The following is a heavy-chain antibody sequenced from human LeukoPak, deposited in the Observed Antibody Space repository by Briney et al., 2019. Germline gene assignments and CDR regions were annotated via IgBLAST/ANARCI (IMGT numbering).Heavy chain of an antibody. CDR2: ISYDGSNK. D-gene: IGHD6-13*01. Sequence: PGGSLRLSCAASGFTFSSYAMHWVRQAPGKGLEWVAVISYDGSNKYYADSVKGRFTISRDNSKNTLYLQMNSLRVEDTAVYYCAKGSSNWLDHYYFDFWGQGTLVTVSS. CDR3: AKGSSNWLDHYYFDF. J-gene: IGHJ4*02. CDR1: GFTFSSYA. V-gene: IGHV3-30-3*01.